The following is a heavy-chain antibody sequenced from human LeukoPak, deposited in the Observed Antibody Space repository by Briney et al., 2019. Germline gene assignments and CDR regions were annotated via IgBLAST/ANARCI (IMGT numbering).Heavy chain of an antibody. V-gene: IGHV4-34*01. J-gene: IGHJ5*02. Sequence: SETLSLTCAVYGGSFSGYYWSWIRQPPGKGLEWIGEINHSGSTNYNPSLKSRVTISVDTSKNQFSLKLSSVTAADTAVYYCARGLYSSSWYGENWFDPWGQGTLVTVSS. CDR1: GGSFSGYY. D-gene: IGHD6-13*01. CDR2: INHSGST. CDR3: ARGLYSSSWYGENWFDP.